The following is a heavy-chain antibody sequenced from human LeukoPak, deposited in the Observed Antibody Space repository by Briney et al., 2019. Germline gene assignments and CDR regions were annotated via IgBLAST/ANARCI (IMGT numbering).Heavy chain of an antibody. J-gene: IGHJ3*02. CDR3: ARCRSGYYYDAFDI. Sequence: GASVKVSCKASGGTFSSYAISWVRQAPGQGLEWMGGIIPIFGTANYAQKFQGRVTITADESTSTAYMELSGLRSEDTAVYYCARCRSGYYYDAFDIWGQGTMVTVSS. CDR1: GGTFSSYA. V-gene: IGHV1-69*13. D-gene: IGHD3-22*01. CDR2: IIPIFGTA.